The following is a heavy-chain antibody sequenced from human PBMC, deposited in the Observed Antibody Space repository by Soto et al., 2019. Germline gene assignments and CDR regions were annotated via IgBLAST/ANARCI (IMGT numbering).Heavy chain of an antibody. Sequence: QVQLVESGGGVVQPGRSLRLSCAASGFTFSSYAMHWVRQAPGKGLEWVAVISYDGSNKYYADSVKGRFTISRDNSKNTLYLQMNSLRAEDTAVYYCARDLTVVVPAALSRYYGMDVWGQGNTVTVSS. J-gene: IGHJ6*02. CDR1: GFTFSSYA. V-gene: IGHV3-30-3*01. CDR2: ISYDGSNK. D-gene: IGHD2-2*01. CDR3: ARDLTVVVPAALSRYYGMDV.